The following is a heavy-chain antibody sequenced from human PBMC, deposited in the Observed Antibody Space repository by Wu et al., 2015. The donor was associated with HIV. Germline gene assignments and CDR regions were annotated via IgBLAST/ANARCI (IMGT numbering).Heavy chain of an antibody. CDR1: GGTFSSYV. V-gene: IGHV1-2*02. J-gene: IGHJ2*01. CDR2: INPSNGDT. Sequence: QVQLVQSGAEVKKPGSSVKVSCKASGGTFSSYVISWVRQAPGQGLEWMGWINPSNGDTRYARQFEDRVTMTRDTSNTTTYMELSGLTSDDTAVYFCTKYVGYCYFDLWGRGTPVAVSS. CDR3: TKYVGYCYFDL. D-gene: IGHD2-15*01.